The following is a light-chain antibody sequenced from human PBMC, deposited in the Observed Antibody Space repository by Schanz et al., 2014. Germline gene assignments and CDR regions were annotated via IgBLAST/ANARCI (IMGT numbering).Light chain of an antibody. J-gene: IGLJ2*01. Sequence: QSALTQPASVSGSPGQSITISCTGTSSDVGGYDFVSWYQQHPGKAPKLMIYDVSNRPSGVSDRFSGSKSGNTASLTISGLQAEDEADYYCTSYVSSSTLDVAFGGGTKLTVL. CDR3: TSYVSSSTLDVA. V-gene: IGLV2-14*01. CDR2: DVS. CDR1: SSDVGGYDF.